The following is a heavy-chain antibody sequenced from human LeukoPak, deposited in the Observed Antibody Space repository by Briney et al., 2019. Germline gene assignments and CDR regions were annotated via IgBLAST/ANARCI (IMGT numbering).Heavy chain of an antibody. CDR3: ATDGVGSRGYGDLDY. Sequence: GASVKVSCKASGYTFTSYGISWVRQAPGQGLEWMGWISAYNGNTNYAQKLQGRVTMTTDTSTSTAYMELRSLRSDDTAVYYCATDGVGSRGYGDLDYWGQGTLVTVSS. D-gene: IGHD3-22*01. J-gene: IGHJ4*02. CDR2: ISAYNGNT. V-gene: IGHV1-18*01. CDR1: GYTFTSYG.